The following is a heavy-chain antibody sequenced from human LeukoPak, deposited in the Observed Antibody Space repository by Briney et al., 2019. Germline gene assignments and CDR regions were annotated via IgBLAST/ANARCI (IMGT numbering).Heavy chain of an antibody. CDR3: AKGDTS. D-gene: IGHD2-21*02. J-gene: IGHJ5*02. V-gene: IGHV3-30*02. CDR1: GFNFSHYD. CDR2: IHIDGSNK. Sequence: PGGSLRLSCVASGFNFSHYDMHWVRQAPGKGLDWVAFIHIDGSNKYYAVSVKGRFTISRDNSKNTLYLQMNSPRTEDTAVYYCAKGDTSWGQGTLVTVTS.